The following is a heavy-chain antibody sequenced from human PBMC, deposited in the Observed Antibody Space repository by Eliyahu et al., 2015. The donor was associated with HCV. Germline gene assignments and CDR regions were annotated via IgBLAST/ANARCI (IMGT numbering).Heavy chain of an antibody. V-gene: IGHV3-21*01. CDR1: GFTFSNYS. Sequence: EVQLVESGGGLVKPGGSLRLSCAVXGFTFSNYSMNWVRQAPGKGLEWVSSISSSSRYIFYADSVKGRFTISRDNAKNSLYLQMNSLRAEDTAVYYCARDWPHLLDYWGQGTLVTVSS. CDR3: ARDWPHLLDY. J-gene: IGHJ4*02. CDR2: ISSSSRYI.